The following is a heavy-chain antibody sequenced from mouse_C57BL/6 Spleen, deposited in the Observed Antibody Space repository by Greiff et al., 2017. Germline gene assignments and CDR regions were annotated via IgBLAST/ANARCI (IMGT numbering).Heavy chain of an antibody. V-gene: IGHV1-26*01. Sequence: VQLQQSGPELVKPGASVKISCKASGYTFTDYYMNWVKQSHGKSLEWIGDINPNNGGTSYNQKFKGKATLTVDESSSTAYMELRSLTSEDSAVYYCARVDFDYWGQGTTLTVSS. J-gene: IGHJ2*01. CDR3: ARVDFDY. CDR2: INPNNGGT. CDR1: GYTFTDYY.